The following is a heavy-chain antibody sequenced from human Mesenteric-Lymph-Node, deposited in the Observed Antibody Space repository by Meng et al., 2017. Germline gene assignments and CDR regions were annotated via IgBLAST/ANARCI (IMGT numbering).Heavy chain of an antibody. J-gene: IGHJ3*02. CDR1: GFTFSSYE. Sequence: GESLKISCAASGFTFSSYEMNWVRQAPGKGLEWVAVISYDGSNKYYADSVKGRFTISRDNAKNSLYLQMNSLRAEDTAVYYCAVRLEIDKDAFDIWGQGTMVTVSS. D-gene: IGHD1-1*01. V-gene: IGHV3-30*04. CDR2: ISYDGSNK. CDR3: AVRLEIDKDAFDI.